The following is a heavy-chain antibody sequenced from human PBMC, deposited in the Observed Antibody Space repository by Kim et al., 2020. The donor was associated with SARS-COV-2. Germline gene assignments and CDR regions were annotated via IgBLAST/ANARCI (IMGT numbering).Heavy chain of an antibody. Sequence: SETLSLTCTVSGGSISSSSYYWGWIRQPPGKGLEWIGSIYYSGSTYYNPSLKSRVTISVDTSKNQFSLKLSSVTAADTAVYYCARRPVVVSYMDVWGKGT. CDR2: IYYSGST. J-gene: IGHJ6*03. V-gene: IGHV4-39*01. D-gene: IGHD3-22*01. CDR1: GGSISSSSYY. CDR3: ARRPVVVSYMDV.